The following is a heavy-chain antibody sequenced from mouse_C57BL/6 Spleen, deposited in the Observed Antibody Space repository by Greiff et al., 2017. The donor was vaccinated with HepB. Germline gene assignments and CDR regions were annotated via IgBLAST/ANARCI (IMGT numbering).Heavy chain of an antibody. CDR2: ISYDGSN. Sequence: EVKLQESGPGLVKPSQSLSLTCSVTGYSITSGYYWNWIRQFPGNTLEWMGYISYDGSNNYNPSLKNRISITRDTSKNQFFLKLNSVTTEDTATYYCARTPHYSNFHYFDYWGQGTTLTVSS. D-gene: IGHD2-5*01. J-gene: IGHJ2*01. CDR3: ARTPHYSNFHYFDY. V-gene: IGHV3-6*01. CDR1: GYSITSGYY.